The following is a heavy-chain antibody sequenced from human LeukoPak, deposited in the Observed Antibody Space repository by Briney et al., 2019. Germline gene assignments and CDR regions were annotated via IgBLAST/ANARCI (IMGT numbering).Heavy chain of an antibody. D-gene: IGHD6-19*01. CDR1: GFNFNKYD. V-gene: IGHV3-23*01. CDR3: AKGGWLDD. Sequence: GGSLRLSCAASGFNFNKYDMTWARQAPGKGLEWVSTITGRSDKTYYTDSVEGRFVTSRDNSKDTLYLQMNSLRAEDTALYYCAKGGWLDDLGQGALVTVSS. J-gene: IGHJ4*02. CDR2: ITGRSDKT.